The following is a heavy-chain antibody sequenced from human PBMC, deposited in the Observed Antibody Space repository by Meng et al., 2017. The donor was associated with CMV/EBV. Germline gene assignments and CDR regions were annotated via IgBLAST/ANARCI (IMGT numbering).Heavy chain of an antibody. CDR2: ISYDGSNK. CDR1: GFTFSSYA. Sequence: GESLKISRAASGFTFSSYAMHWVRQAPGKGLEWVAVISYDGSNKYYADSVKGRFTISRDNSKNTLYLQMNSLRAEDTAVYYCARDRSRYSSGWLLDYWGQGTLVTVSS. CDR3: ARDRSRYSSGWLLDY. D-gene: IGHD6-19*01. J-gene: IGHJ4*02. V-gene: IGHV3-30-3*01.